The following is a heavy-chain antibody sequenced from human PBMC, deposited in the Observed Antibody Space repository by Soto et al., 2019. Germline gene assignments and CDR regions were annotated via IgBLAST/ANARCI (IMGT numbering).Heavy chain of an antibody. Sequence: SETLSLTCAVSSGSISSSNWWSWVRQPPGKGLEWIGEIYHSGSTNYNPSLKSRVTISVDKSKNQFSLKLSSVTAADTAVYYCARRSYYGSGSIFDYWGQGTLVTVSS. V-gene: IGHV4-4*02. CDR1: SGSISSSNW. CDR2: IYHSGST. D-gene: IGHD3-10*01. J-gene: IGHJ4*02. CDR3: ARRSYYGSGSIFDY.